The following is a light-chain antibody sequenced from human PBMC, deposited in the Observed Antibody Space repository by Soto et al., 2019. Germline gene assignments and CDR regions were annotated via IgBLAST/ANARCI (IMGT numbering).Light chain of an antibody. V-gene: IGKV1-5*03. J-gene: IGKJ1*01. CDR3: QQYNSFSQWT. Sequence: DIQMTQSPSTLSESVGHRVTISCXXSQTISSWLAWYQQKPGKAPKLLIYKASTLKSGVPSRFSGSGSGTEFTLTISSMQPDDFATYYCQQYNSFSQWTFGQGTKVDIK. CDR1: QTISSW. CDR2: KAS.